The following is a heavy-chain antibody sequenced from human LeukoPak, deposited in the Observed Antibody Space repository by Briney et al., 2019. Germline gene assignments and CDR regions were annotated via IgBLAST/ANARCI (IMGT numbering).Heavy chain of an antibody. D-gene: IGHD1-26*01. CDR1: GGSISSSSYY. V-gene: IGHV4-30-4*08. J-gene: IGHJ4*02. Sequence: SETLSLTCTVSGGSISSSSYYWGWIRQPPGKGLEWIGYIYYSGSTYYNPSLKSRVTISVDTSKNQFSLKLSSVTAADTAVYYCARVEATDSGSYYLHFDYWGQGTLVTVSS. CDR2: IYYSGST. CDR3: ARVEATDSGSYYLHFDY.